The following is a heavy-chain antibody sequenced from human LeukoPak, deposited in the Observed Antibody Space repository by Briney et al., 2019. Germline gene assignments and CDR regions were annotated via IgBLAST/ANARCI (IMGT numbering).Heavy chain of an antibody. CDR2: TSYDGTTK. Sequence: GRSLRLSCAVSGFTFRSHGMHWVRQAPGKALEWVAVTSYDGTTKYYADSAKGRFNISRDNSKNTLYLQMNSLRVDDTAVYYCAKDATLFGDQYFDYWGQGTLVIVSS. V-gene: IGHV3-30*18. J-gene: IGHJ4*02. CDR1: GFTFRSHG. D-gene: IGHD3-10*01. CDR3: AKDATLFGDQYFDY.